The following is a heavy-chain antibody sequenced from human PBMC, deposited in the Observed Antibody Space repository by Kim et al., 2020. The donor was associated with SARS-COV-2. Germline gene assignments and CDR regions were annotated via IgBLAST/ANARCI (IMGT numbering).Heavy chain of an antibody. J-gene: IGHJ4*02. CDR1: GYTFTSYA. CDR3: ARNEDY. V-gene: IGHV1-3*01. CDR2: IDADNGNT. Sequence: ASVKVSCKASGYTFTSYAFHWVRQAPGQRLEWMGWIDADNGNTKYSQRFQGRVTITRDTSANTAYMELSSLTSEDTAVHYCARNEDYWGQGTLVTVSS.